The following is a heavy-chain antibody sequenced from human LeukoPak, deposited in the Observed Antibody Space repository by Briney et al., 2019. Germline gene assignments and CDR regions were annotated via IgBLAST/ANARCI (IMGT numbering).Heavy chain of an antibody. Sequence: PSETLSLTCTVSGDSISSGSYYWGWIRQSPGKGLEWIGSIYYSKNTYHNPSLKSRVNISVDTSKNHFSLKLSSVTAADTAVYYCAKDWRRIVVVGPITRHGNYMDVWGKGTTVTISS. J-gene: IGHJ6*03. CDR3: AKDWRRIVVVGPITRHGNYMDV. V-gene: IGHV4-39*02. D-gene: IGHD2-15*01. CDR1: GDSISSGSYY. CDR2: IYYSKNT.